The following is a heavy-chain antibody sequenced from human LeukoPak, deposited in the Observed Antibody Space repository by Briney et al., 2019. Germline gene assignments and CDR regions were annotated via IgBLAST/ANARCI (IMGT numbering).Heavy chain of an antibody. V-gene: IGHV1-69*05. J-gene: IGHJ6*03. CDR1: GYTFTNYG. CDR3: ARESPTVTTPYYYYMDV. CDR2: IIPIFGTA. D-gene: IGHD4-11*01. Sequence: GASVKVSCKASGYTFTNYGINWVRQAPGQGLEWMGGIIPIFGTANYAQKFQGRVTITTDESTSTAYMELSSLRSEDTAVYYCARESPTVTTPYYYYMDVWGKGTTVTVSS.